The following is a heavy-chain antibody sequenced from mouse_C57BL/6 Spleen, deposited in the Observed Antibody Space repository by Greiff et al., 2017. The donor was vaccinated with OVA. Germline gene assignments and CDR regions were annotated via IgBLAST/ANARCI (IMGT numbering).Heavy chain of an antibody. CDR3: ARDGGGNPWFAY. J-gene: IGHJ3*01. CDR1: GFTFSSYA. Sequence: EVQLVESGGGLVKPGGSLKLSCAASGFTFSSYAMSWVRQTPEKRLEWVATISDGGSYTYYPDNVKGRFTISRDNAKNNLYLQMSHLKSEDTAMYYCARDGGGNPWFAYWGQGTLVTVSA. CDR2: ISDGGSYT. V-gene: IGHV5-4*01. D-gene: IGHD2-1*01.